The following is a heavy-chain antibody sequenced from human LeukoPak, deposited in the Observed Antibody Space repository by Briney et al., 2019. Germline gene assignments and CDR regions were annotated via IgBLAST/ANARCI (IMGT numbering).Heavy chain of an antibody. V-gene: IGHV3-23*01. J-gene: IGHJ3*02. CDR1: GLTFSGYV. Sequence: PGGTLRLSCAASGLTFSGYVMNWVRQAPGKGGEGGSTISGGGDSTDYADSVKGRFTIFIDNSKNILYLQMNRGRGEATAVYYCAKAGFSINSHNNDGFDIWGQGTMVTVS. D-gene: IGHD6-13*01. CDR3: AKAGFSINSHNNDGFDI. CDR2: ISGGGDST.